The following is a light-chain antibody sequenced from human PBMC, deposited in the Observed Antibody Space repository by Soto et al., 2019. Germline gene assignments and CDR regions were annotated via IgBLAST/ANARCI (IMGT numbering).Light chain of an antibody. CDR2: EVS. Sequence: ALTQPASVSGSPGQSITISCTGTSSDVGGYNYVSWYQQHPGKAPKLMIYEVSNRPSGVSNRFSGSKSGNTASLTISGLQAEDEADYYCSSYTSSSDVFGTGTKVTVL. V-gene: IGLV2-14*01. J-gene: IGLJ1*01. CDR1: SSDVGGYNY. CDR3: SSYTSSSDV.